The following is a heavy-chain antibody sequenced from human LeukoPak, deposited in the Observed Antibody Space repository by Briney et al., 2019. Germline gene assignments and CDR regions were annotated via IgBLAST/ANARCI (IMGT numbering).Heavy chain of an antibody. CDR1: GYTFTSYD. V-gene: IGHV1-8*03. CDR2: MNPNSGNT. D-gene: IGHD2-2*01. CDR3: ARGRKYQLPPRSPYYYYYMDV. J-gene: IGHJ6*03. Sequence: ASVKVSCKASGYTFTSYDINWVRQATGQGLEWMRWMNPNSGNTGYAQKFQGRVTITRNTSISTAYMELSSLRSEDTAVYYCARGRKYQLPPRSPYYYYYMDVWGKGTTVTVSS.